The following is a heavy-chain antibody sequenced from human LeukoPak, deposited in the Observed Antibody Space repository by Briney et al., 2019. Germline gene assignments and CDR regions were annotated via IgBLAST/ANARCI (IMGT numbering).Heavy chain of an antibody. Sequence: ASVKVSCKASGYTFTGHYMHWVRQAPGQGLEWMGWINPNSGATNYAQKFQGRVTMTRDTSISAAYVEVSGLTSDDTAVYYCARGAVDDLDHWGQGTLVTVSS. CDR2: INPNSGAT. CDR3: ARGAVDDLDH. CDR1: GYTFTGHY. V-gene: IGHV1-2*02. D-gene: IGHD2-2*01. J-gene: IGHJ4*02.